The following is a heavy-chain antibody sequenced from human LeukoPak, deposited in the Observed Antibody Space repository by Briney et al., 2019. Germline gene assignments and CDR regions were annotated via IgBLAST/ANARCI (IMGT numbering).Heavy chain of an antibody. Sequence: ASVKVSCKVSGYTLTELSMHWVRQAPGKGLEWMGGFDPEDGETIYAQKFQGRVTMTEDTSTDTAYMELSSLRSEDTAVYYCATGYSSSWYWGYYYYGMDVRGQGTTVTVSS. J-gene: IGHJ6*02. D-gene: IGHD6-13*01. CDR1: GYTLTELS. V-gene: IGHV1-24*01. CDR3: ATGYSSSWYWGYYYYGMDV. CDR2: FDPEDGET.